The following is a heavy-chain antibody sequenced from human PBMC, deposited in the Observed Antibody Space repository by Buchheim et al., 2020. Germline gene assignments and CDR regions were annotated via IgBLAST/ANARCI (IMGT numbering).Heavy chain of an antibody. CDR2: VYSGGNT. Sequence: QLVESGGGLVQPGGSLRLSCVATGFTVGSNYMSWVRQAPGKGLEWVSIVYSGGNTHYADSVKGRFIISRDRSKNTVHPQMNSLRPENTAVYYCASLRSPLTANYCYGLDVWGQGAT. CDR3: ASLRSPLTANYCYGLDV. CDR1: GFTVGSNY. V-gene: IGHV3-66*02. D-gene: IGHD1-20*01. J-gene: IGHJ6*02.